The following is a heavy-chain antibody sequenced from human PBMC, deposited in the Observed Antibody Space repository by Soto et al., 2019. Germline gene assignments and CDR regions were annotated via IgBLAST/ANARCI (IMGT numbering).Heavy chain of an antibody. D-gene: IGHD3-10*02. V-gene: IGHV3-23*01. Sequence: EVQLLESGGGLVQPGGSLRLSCAASGFTFSSYAMSWVRQAPGKGLEWVSAISGSGGSTYYADSVKGRFTISRDNSKKXLYLQMHCLRADDTAVYYCAKVRVSPMFPYDAFDIWGQGTMVTVSS. CDR3: AKVRVSPMFPYDAFDI. J-gene: IGHJ3*02. CDR2: ISGSGGST. CDR1: GFTFSSYA.